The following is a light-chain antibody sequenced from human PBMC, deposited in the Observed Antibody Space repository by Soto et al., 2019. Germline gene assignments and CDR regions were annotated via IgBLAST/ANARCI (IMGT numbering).Light chain of an antibody. CDR3: QQYASSPWT. CDR1: QSVSSSY. V-gene: IGKV3-20*01. Sequence: EIVLTQSPGTLSLSPGDRATLSCRASQSVSSSYLALYQQKPGQAPRLLIYGASSRATGSPDRFSGSASGTDFTLTISRLEPEDFAVYYCQQYASSPWTFGQGTKVEIK. J-gene: IGKJ1*01. CDR2: GAS.